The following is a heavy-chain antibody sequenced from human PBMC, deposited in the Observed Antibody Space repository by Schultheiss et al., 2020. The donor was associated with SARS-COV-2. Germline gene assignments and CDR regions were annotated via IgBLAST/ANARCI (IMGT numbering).Heavy chain of an antibody. J-gene: IGHJ3*02. V-gene: IGHV3-21*01. CDR3: ATSFRGDSSGITDAFDI. CDR1: GFTFSSYS. CDR2: ISSSSSYI. D-gene: IGHD3-22*01. Sequence: GGSLRLSCAASGFTFSSYSMNWVRQAPGKGLEWVSSISSSSSYIYYADSVKGRFTISRDNAKNSLYLQMNSLRAEDTAVYYCATSFRGDSSGITDAFDIWGQGAMVTFSS.